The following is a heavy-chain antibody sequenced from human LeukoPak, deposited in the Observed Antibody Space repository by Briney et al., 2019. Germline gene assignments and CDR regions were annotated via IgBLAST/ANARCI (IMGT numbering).Heavy chain of an antibody. J-gene: IGHJ4*02. V-gene: IGHV1-3*01. CDR3: AGGDSNYGSGSYYLLAGFDY. CDR2: INAGNGNT. CDR1: GYIFTNYA. Sequence: ASVKVSCKASGYIFTNYAVHWVRQAPGQRLEWMGWINAGNGNTKYSQKFQGRVTITRDTSASTAYMELSSLRSEDTAVHYCAGGDSNYGSGSYYLLAGFDYWGQGTLVTVSS. D-gene: IGHD3-10*01.